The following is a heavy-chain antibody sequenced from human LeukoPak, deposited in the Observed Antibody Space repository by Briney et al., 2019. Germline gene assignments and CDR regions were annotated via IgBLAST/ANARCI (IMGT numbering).Heavy chain of an antibody. V-gene: IGHV1-46*01. CDR2: INPSEGST. Sequence: ASVRVSCKASGYTFTSYHIHWVRQVPRQGLEWMGVINPSEGSTDYAQKFQDRVSLTRDTSTSTVYMDLSRLRCEDTAVYYCARSDKMDVWGQGTTVTVSS. CDR1: GYTFTSYH. J-gene: IGHJ6*02. CDR3: ARSDKMDV.